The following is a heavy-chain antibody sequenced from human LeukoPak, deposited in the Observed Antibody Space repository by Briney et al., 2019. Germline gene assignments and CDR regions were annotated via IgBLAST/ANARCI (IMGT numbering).Heavy chain of an antibody. J-gene: IGHJ4*02. CDR2: IIPIFGTA. V-gene: IGHV1-69*05. Sequence: SVKVSCKASGGTFSSYAISWVRQAPGQGLEWTGRIIPIFGTANYAQKFQGRVTITTDESTSTAYMELSSLRSEDTAVYYCARGGYYDSSGLDYWGQGTLVTVSS. D-gene: IGHD3-22*01. CDR1: GGTFSSYA. CDR3: ARGGYYDSSGLDY.